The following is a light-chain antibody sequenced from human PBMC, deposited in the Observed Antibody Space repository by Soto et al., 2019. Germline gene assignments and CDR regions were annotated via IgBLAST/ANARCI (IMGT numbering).Light chain of an antibody. V-gene: IGKV4-1*01. CDR2: WAS. J-gene: IGKJ1*01. CDR1: QTVLYSSNNRDY. CDR3: QQDYTSPRT. Sequence: DIVMTQSPDSLAVSLGESATINCKSSQTVLYSSNNRDYLTWYQQKPGQPPKLLIYWASTREFGVPDRFSGSGSGTDFTLTISSLQAGDVGVYYCQQDYTSPRTFGHGTKVDIK.